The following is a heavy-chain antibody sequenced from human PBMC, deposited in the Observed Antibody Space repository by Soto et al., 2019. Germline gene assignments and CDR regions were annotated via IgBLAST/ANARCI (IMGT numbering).Heavy chain of an antibody. Sequence: QLHLVQSGAVVKKPGASVTVSCSASGYPVTAYYMHWVRQAPGRGLEWMGGINPATGAAKYTQTFQGRGTMNRDTSTSKGFMELSGLTSEDTAVFYCARGGGVGVAGSAAFDMWGQGTLVTVSS. D-gene: IGHD3-3*01. CDR1: GYPVTAYY. J-gene: IGHJ3*02. CDR3: ARGGGVGVAGSAAFDM. V-gene: IGHV1-2*02. CDR2: INPATGAA.